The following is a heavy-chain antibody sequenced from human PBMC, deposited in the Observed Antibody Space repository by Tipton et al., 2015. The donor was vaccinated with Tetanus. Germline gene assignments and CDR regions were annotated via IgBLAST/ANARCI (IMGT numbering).Heavy chain of an antibody. J-gene: IGHJ6*02. CDR3: ARDTVRQQVGGAQWYYLGMDV. CDR1: GGSIRSGDHQ. V-gene: IGHV4-61*08. CDR2: ISPSGRS. Sequence: LRLSCTVSGGSIRSGDHQWNWIRQPPGKGLEWLAYISPSGRSNSNYSLKSRVTISQDKSKNQFSLKLASVTAADTAVYYCARDTVRQQVGGAQWYYLGMDVWGQGTTVTVSS. D-gene: IGHD6-13*01.